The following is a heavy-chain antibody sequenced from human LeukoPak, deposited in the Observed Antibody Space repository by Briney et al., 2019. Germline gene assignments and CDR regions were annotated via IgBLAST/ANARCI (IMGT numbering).Heavy chain of an antibody. CDR1: GYTFTSYD. Sequence: GASVKVSCKASGYTFTSYDINWVRQATGQGLEWMGGIIPIFGTANYAQKFQGRVTITADESTSTAYMELSSLRSEDTAVYYCARGQLVPDYWGQGTLVTVSS. V-gene: IGHV1-69*13. D-gene: IGHD6-13*01. J-gene: IGHJ4*02. CDR2: IIPIFGTA. CDR3: ARGQLVPDY.